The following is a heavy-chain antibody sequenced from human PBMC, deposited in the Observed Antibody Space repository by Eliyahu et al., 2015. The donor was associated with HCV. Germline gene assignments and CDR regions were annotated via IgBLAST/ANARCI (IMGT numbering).Heavy chain of an antibody. V-gene: IGHV4-34*01. CDR2: INHSGST. D-gene: IGHD6-19*01. CDR3: ASRGVAGTGGYYFDY. CDR1: GGSFSGYY. J-gene: IGHJ4*02. Sequence: QVQLQQWGAGLLKPSETLSLTCAVYGGSFSGYYWSWIRQPPGKGLEWIGEINHSGSTNYNPSLKSRVTISVDTSKNQFSLKLSSVTAADTAVYYCASRGVAGTGGYYFDYWGQGTLVTVSS.